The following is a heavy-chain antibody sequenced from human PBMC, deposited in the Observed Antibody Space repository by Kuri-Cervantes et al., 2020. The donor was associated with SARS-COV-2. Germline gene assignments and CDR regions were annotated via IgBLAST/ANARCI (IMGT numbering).Heavy chain of an antibody. D-gene: IGHD5-24*01. J-gene: IGHJ4*02. CDR1: GGSISSYY. Sequence: GSLRLSCTVSGGSISSYYWSWIRQPPGKGLEWIGYIYYSGSINYNPSLKSRVTISLDTSKNQFSLKLNSVTAVDTAVYYCARERDLSRFDYWGQGTLVTVSS. CDR3: ARERDLSRFDY. V-gene: IGHV4-59*01. CDR2: IYYSGSI.